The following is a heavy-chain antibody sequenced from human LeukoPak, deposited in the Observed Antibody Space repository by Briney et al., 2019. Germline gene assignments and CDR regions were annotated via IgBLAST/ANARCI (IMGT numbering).Heavy chain of an antibody. V-gene: IGHV3-73*01. Sequence: GGSLRLPCAASGFTFSGSAMRWVRQASGKGLEWVGRIRSKANSYATAYAASVKGRFTISRDDSKNTAYLQMNSLKTEDTAVYYCTRHTAMVLTWGQGTLVTVSS. CDR3: TRHTAMVLT. D-gene: IGHD5-18*01. CDR1: GFTFSGSA. J-gene: IGHJ4*02. CDR2: IRSKANSYAT.